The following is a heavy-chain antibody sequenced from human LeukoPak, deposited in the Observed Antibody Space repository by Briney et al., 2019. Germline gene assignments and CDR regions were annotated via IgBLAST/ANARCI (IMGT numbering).Heavy chain of an antibody. Sequence: PGGSLRLSCAASGFTFSNAWMSWVRQAPGKGLEWDGRIKSKTDGGTTDYAAPVKGRFTISRDDSKNTLYLQMNSLKTEDTAVYYCTTDRYGPVWPWGQGTLVTVSS. J-gene: IGHJ5*02. V-gene: IGHV3-15*01. CDR2: IKSKTDGGTT. D-gene: IGHD3-16*01. CDR3: TTDRYGPVWP. CDR1: GFTFSNAW.